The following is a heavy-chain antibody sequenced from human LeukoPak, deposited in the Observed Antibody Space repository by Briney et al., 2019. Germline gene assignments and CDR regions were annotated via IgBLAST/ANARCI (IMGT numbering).Heavy chain of an antibody. CDR2: IYYSGSP. J-gene: IGHJ4*02. D-gene: IGHD2-2*01. V-gene: IGHV4-59*13. Sequence: PSETLSLTCTVSGGSISSYYWSWIRQPPGKGLEWIGYIYYSGSPNYNPSLKSRVTISVDTSKNQFSLKLSSVTAADTAVYYCARDCSSTSCYGGGFDYWGQGTLVTVSS. CDR3: ARDCSSTSCYGGGFDY. CDR1: GGSISSYY.